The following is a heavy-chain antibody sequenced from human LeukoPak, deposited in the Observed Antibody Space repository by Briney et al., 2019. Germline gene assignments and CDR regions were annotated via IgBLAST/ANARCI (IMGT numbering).Heavy chain of an antibody. CDR3: ARVMNREGTNY. Sequence: ASVKVSCKASGYTFTGYYMHWVRQVPGQGLEWMGWINPNSGGTKYAQKFQGRVTMTRDTSISTAYMELNRLRSDDTSVYYCARVMNREGTNYWGQGTLVTVSS. V-gene: IGHV1-2*02. CDR1: GYTFTGYY. D-gene: IGHD1/OR15-1a*01. J-gene: IGHJ4*02. CDR2: INPNSGGT.